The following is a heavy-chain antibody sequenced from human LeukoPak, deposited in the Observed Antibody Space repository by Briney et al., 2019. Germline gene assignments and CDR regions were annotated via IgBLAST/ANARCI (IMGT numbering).Heavy chain of an antibody. D-gene: IGHD1-26*01. CDR1: GFTFSSYE. CDR2: ISGSGGST. J-gene: IGHJ5*02. Sequence: GGSLRLSCAASGFTFSSYEMNWVRQAPGKGLEWVSAISGSGGSTYYADSVKGRFTISRDNSKNTLYLQMNSLRAEDTAVYYCAKDPVGWDNWFDPWGQGTLVTVSS. V-gene: IGHV3-23*01. CDR3: AKDPVGWDNWFDP.